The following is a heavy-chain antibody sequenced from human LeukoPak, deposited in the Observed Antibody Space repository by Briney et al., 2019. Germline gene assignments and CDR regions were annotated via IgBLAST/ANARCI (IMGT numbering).Heavy chain of an antibody. J-gene: IGHJ6*02. V-gene: IGHV4-31*03. CDR1: GGSISSGGYY. Sequence: PSQTLSLTCTVSGGSISSGGYYWSWIRQHPGTGLEWIGYIYYSGSTNYNPSLKSRVTISVDTSKNQFSLKLSSVTAADTAVYYCARDRVGYGDSNWNYYGMDVWGQGTTVTVSS. CDR2: IYYSGST. CDR3: ARDRVGYGDSNWNYYGMDV. D-gene: IGHD4-17*01.